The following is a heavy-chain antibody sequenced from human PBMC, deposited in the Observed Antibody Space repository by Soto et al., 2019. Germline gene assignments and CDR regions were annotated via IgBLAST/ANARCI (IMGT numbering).Heavy chain of an antibody. J-gene: IGHJ4*02. Sequence: GGSLRLSCAASGFTFSTYAMAWVRQAPGKGLEWVSGVSASGLNTDYADPVKGRFYISRDNSKNTVSLQMNSLRAEDTAVYYCAKPSVTPEFDYWGQGTLVTVSS. CDR2: VSASGLNT. V-gene: IGHV3-23*01. CDR3: AKPSVTPEFDY. CDR1: GFTFSTYA. D-gene: IGHD3-16*01.